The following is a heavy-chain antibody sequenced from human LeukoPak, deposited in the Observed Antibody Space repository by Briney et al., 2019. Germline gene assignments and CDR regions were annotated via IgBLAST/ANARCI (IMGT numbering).Heavy chain of an antibody. CDR2: IYSSGNT. V-gene: IGHV4-4*07. D-gene: IGHD4/OR15-4a*01. CDR1: GAPTYNSY. J-gene: IGHJ4*02. Sequence: PSDTPSLPWIVSGAPTYNSYATWILHPAAECDDSPGSIYSSGNTNYNPSLKSRVTMSVDTSKNQFSLKMSSVTAADTAVYYCAKEQKGATDGNVFEYWGQGTLVTVSS. CDR3: AKEQKGATDGNVFEY.